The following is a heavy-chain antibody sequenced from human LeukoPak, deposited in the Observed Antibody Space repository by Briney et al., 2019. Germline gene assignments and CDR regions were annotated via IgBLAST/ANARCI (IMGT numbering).Heavy chain of an antibody. J-gene: IGHJ3*02. V-gene: IGHV3-21*04. CDR1: GFTFRSYS. D-gene: IGHD3-3*01. CDR3: ARGLYGVEDAFDI. Sequence: PGGSLRLSCAASGFTFRSYSMTWVRQAPGKGLEWVSSISSSSYIYYADSVKGRFTISRDNAKNSLYLQMNSLRAEDTAVYYCARGLYGVEDAFDIWGQGTMVTVSS. CDR2: ISSSSYI.